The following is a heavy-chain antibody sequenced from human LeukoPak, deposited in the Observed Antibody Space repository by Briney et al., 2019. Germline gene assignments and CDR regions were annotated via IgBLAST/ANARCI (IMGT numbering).Heavy chain of an antibody. Sequence: GGSLRLSCAASGFTFSSYWMHWVRQAPGKGLVWVSRINSDGSSTSYADSVKGRFTISRDNAKNTLYLQMNSLRAEDTAVYYCARDLRGAKIYGDYRLSDVFDIWGQGTMVTVSS. CDR2: INSDGSST. D-gene: IGHD4-17*01. V-gene: IGHV3-74*01. CDR1: GFTFSSYW. CDR3: ARDLRGAKIYGDYRLSDVFDI. J-gene: IGHJ3*02.